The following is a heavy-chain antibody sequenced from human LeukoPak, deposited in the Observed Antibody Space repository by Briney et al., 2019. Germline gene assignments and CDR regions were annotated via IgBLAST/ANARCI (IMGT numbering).Heavy chain of an antibody. CDR2: INQDGSEK. CDR3: ARGPSRIDF. J-gene: IGHJ4*02. CDR1: GFTFSRHW. D-gene: IGHD2-2*01. Sequence: GGSLRLSCAASGFTFSRHWMSWVRQAPGKGLEWVANINQDGSEKYYVDSVKGRFTISRDNAKNSLYLQMNSLRAENTAVYYCARGPSRIDFWGQGTLVTVSS. V-gene: IGHV3-7*01.